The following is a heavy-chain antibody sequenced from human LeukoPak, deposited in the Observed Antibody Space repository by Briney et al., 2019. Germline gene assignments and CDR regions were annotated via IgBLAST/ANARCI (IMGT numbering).Heavy chain of an antibody. CDR2: IYYSGST. D-gene: IGHD3-9*01. J-gene: IGHJ4*02. CDR3: ARAPDDILTGPPDY. Sequence: SETLSLTCTVSGGSISSSSYYWGRIPQPPGKGLEWIGSIYYSGSTYYNPSLKSRVTISVDTSKNQFSLKLSSVAAADTAVYYCARAPDDILTGPPDYWGQGTLVTVSS. CDR1: GGSISSSSYY. V-gene: IGHV4-39*01.